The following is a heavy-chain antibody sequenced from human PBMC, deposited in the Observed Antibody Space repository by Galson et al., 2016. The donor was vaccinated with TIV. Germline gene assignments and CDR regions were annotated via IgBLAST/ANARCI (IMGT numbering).Heavy chain of an antibody. V-gene: IGHV4-30-4*01. Sequence: LSLTCTVSGGSIASGNYYWSWLRQSPGQGLEWIAYIYYSGITYYNPTLKSRVSISVDTSKNQFSLRLSSVTAADTAVYYCVRIGMLRESCSCYACPGIFDTWGQGILVTVSS. D-gene: IGHD3-22*01. CDR3: VRIGMLRESCSCYACPGIFDT. CDR2: IYYSGIT. J-gene: IGHJ5*02. CDR1: GGSIASGNYY.